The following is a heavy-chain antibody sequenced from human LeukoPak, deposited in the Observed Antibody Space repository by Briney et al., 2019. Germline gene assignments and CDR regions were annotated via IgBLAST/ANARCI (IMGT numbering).Heavy chain of an antibody. CDR3: ASTRGWELLLDAFDI. D-gene: IGHD1-26*01. J-gene: IGHJ3*02. Sequence: SETLSLTCTVSGGSISSYYWSWIRQPAGKGLEWIGRIYTSGSTNYNPSLKSRVTMSVDTSKNQFSLKLSSVTAADTAVYYCASTRGWELLLDAFDIWGQGTMVTVSS. V-gene: IGHV4-4*07. CDR2: IYTSGST. CDR1: GGSISSYY.